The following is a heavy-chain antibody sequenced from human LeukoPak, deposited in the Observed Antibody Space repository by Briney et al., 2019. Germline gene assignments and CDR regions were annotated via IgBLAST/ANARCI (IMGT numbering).Heavy chain of an antibody. V-gene: IGHV3-23*01. J-gene: IGHJ4*02. CDR3: AKDDRGVTDY. CDR2: ISGSGGST. D-gene: IGHD3-10*01. Sequence: GGSLRLSCAASGFTFSGSAMHWVRQAPGKGLEWVSAISGSGGSTYYADSVRGRFTISRDNSKNTLYLQMNSLRAEDTAVYYCAKDDRGVTDYWGQGTLVTVSS. CDR1: GFTFSGSA.